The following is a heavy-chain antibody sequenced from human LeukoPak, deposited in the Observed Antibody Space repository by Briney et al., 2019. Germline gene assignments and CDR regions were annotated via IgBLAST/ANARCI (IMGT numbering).Heavy chain of an antibody. J-gene: IGHJ4*02. D-gene: IGHD1-1*01. V-gene: IGHV3-74*01. CDR3: VRLLDVDY. CDR2: INPDGATT. CDR1: GFTFRNHW. Sequence: RTGGSLRLSCAASGFTFRNHWMHWVRQAPGKGLVWVSRINPDGATTDYAGSVKGRFTISRDNAKNMVYLQMDSLRAEDTAVYYCVRLLDVDYWGQGTLVTVSS.